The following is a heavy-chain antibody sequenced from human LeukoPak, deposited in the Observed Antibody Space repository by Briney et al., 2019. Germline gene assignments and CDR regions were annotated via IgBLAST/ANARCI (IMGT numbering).Heavy chain of an antibody. Sequence: PSETLSLTCTVSDVSIISYYWSWIRQPPGKGLEWIGHISYTGNTNYNPSLKSRVTISVDRPTNQVSLKLTSVTAADTAVYYCARAGDGYNSYYYMDVWGKGTTVTVSS. J-gene: IGHJ6*03. CDR1: DVSIISYY. CDR2: ISYTGNT. V-gene: IGHV4-59*01. D-gene: IGHD5-24*01. CDR3: ARAGDGYNSYYYMDV.